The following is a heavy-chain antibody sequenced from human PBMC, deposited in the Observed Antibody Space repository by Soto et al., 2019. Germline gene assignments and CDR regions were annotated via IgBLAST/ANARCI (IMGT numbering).Heavy chain of an antibody. D-gene: IGHD3-22*01. J-gene: IGHJ5*02. CDR1: GHRQPELS. CDR3: ARDRTDSGYYTTWLEP. V-gene: IGHV1-24*01. Sequence: LVKLSRKVSGHRQPELSVGWVRKSNGEGLEWMGGIDHEHGHKNYAQNLQGRVTISADIYTLTSYMELHSLTSDDTALYYCARDRTDSGYYTTWLEPWGQGTPVPV. CDR2: IDHEHGHK.